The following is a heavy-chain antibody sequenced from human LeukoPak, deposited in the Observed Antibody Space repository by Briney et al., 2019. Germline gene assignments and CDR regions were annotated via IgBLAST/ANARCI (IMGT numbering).Heavy chain of an antibody. Sequence: ASVKVSCKASGYTFTSYDINWVRQAPGQGLEWMGWISAYNGNTNYAQKLQGRVTMTTDTSTSTAYMELRSLRSDDTAVYYCARDRYYDFWSGYKNWFDPWGQGTLVTVSS. J-gene: IGHJ5*02. CDR3: ARDRYYDFWSGYKNWFDP. D-gene: IGHD3-3*01. CDR1: GYTFTSYD. CDR2: ISAYNGNT. V-gene: IGHV1-18*01.